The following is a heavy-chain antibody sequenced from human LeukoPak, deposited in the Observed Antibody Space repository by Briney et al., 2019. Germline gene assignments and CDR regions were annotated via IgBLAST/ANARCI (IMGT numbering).Heavy chain of an antibody. CDR1: GFTFSSYA. CDR2: ISGSGGST. J-gene: IGHJ6*02. Sequence: GGSLRLSCAASGFTFSSYAMSWFRQAPGKGLEWVSAISGSGGSTYYADSVKGRFTISRDNSKNTLYLQMNSLRAEDTAVYYCAKAARMYYYYGMDVWGQGTTVTVSS. CDR3: AKAARMYYYYGMDV. V-gene: IGHV3-23*01. D-gene: IGHD5-18*01.